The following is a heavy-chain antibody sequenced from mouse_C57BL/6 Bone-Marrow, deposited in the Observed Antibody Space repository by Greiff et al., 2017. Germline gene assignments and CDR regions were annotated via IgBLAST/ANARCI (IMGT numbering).Heavy chain of an antibody. D-gene: IGHD2-4*01. CDR2: IDPANGNT. J-gene: IGHJ4*01. Sequence: VQLQQSVAELVRPGASVKLSCTASGFNIKNTYMHWVKQRPEKGLEWIGRIDPANGNTKYAPKFQGKATITAETSSNTAYLQLSSLTSEDTAIYYCASIYYDYDRGYYYAMDYWGQGTSVTVSS. CDR3: ASIYYDYDRGYYYAMDY. CDR1: GFNIKNTY. V-gene: IGHV14-3*01.